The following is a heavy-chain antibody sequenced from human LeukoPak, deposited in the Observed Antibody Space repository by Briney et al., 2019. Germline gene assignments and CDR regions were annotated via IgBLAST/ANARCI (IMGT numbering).Heavy chain of an antibody. CDR1: GYTFTGYY. D-gene: IGHD2-2*01. J-gene: IGHJ3*02. CDR2: INPNSGGT. V-gene: IGHV1-2*02. CDR3: ARDPDIVVVPAAMNAFDI. Sequence: VSVKVSCEASGYTFTGYYMHWVRQAPGQGLEWMGWINPNSGGTNYAQKFQGRVNMTRDTSISTAYMELSRLRSNDTAVYYCARDPDIVVVPAAMNAFDIWGQGTMVTVSS.